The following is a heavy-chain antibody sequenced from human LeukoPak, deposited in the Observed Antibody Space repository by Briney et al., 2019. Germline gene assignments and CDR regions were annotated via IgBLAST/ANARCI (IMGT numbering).Heavy chain of an antibody. J-gene: IGHJ3*01. CDR3: TTMDYAAFYV. Sequence: PGGSLRLSCAASGVTLSNAWVTWVRQAPGEGLEWVGRLKSKSNGGTTDYAAPVKGRFTISRDDSKNTLYLQMNSLKAEDTAVYYCTTMDYAAFYVWGQGTMVTVSS. CDR1: GVTLSNAW. CDR2: LKSKSNGGTT. D-gene: IGHD3-16*01. V-gene: IGHV3-15*01.